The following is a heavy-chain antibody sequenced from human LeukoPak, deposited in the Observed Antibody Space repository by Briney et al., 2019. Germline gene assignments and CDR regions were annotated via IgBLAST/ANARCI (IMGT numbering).Heavy chain of an antibody. Sequence: PGGSLRLSCAASGFTFSSYSMNWVRQAPGKGLEWVSSISSSSYIYYADSVKGRFTISGDNAKNSLYLQMNSLRAEDTAVYYCARDFGRSGSYQTFDYWGQGTLVTVSS. CDR2: ISSSSYI. CDR1: GFTFSSYS. CDR3: ARDFGRSGSYQTFDY. J-gene: IGHJ4*02. V-gene: IGHV3-21*01. D-gene: IGHD1-26*01.